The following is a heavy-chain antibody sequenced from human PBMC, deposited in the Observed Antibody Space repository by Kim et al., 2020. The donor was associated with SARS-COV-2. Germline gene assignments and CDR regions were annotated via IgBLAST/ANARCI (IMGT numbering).Heavy chain of an antibody. J-gene: IGHJ5*02. D-gene: IGHD5-18*01. CDR2: IYYSGST. CDR3: ARDYGGYSYGHSNWFDP. V-gene: IGHV4-39*01. CDR1: GGSISSSSYY. Sequence: SETLSLTCTVSGGSISSSSYYWGWIRQPPGKGLEWIGSIYYSGSTYYNPSLKSRVTISVDTSKNQFSLKLSSVTAADTAVYYCARDYGGYSYGHSNWFDPWGQGTLVTVSS.